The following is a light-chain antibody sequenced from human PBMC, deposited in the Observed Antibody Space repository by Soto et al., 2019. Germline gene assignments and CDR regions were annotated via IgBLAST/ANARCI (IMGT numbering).Light chain of an antibody. CDR2: MAS. J-gene: IGKJ4*01. Sequence: DIQMTQSPSTMSASVGDRVTITCRASQSLSDWLAWYQQKPGTAPKLLIYMASSLEDGVPSRFSGSGSGTEFTLTISSLQPGDFATYYCQKYSDYPLTFGGGTKVEIK. CDR3: QKYSDYPLT. V-gene: IGKV1-5*03. CDR1: QSLSDW.